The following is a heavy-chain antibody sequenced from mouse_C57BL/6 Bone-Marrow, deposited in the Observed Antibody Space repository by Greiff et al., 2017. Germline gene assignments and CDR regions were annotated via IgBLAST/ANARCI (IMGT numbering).Heavy chain of an antibody. Sequence: EVKVEESGGGLVQPGGSMKLSCAASGFTFSDAWMDWVRQSPEKGLEWVAEIRNKANNHATYYAESVKGRFTISRDDSKSSVYLQMNRLRAEDTGIYYCTSPSTMVTTWYFDYWGQGTTLTVSS. J-gene: IGHJ2*01. CDR2: IRNKANNHAT. V-gene: IGHV6-6*01. D-gene: IGHD2-2*01. CDR3: TSPSTMVTTWYFDY. CDR1: GFTFSDAW.